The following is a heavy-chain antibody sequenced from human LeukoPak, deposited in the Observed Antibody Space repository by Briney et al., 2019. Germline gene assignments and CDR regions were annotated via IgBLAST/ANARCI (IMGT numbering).Heavy chain of an antibody. Sequence: PGGSLRLSCAASGFTFSSYAMSWVRQAPGKGLEWVSAISGSGGSTYYADSVKGRFTISRDNAKNSLYLQMNSLRAEDTAVYYCARDSTDFWSGYPRPFDYWGQGTLVTVSS. CDR3: ARDSTDFWSGYPRPFDY. CDR1: GFTFSSYA. J-gene: IGHJ4*02. D-gene: IGHD3-3*01. CDR2: ISGSGGST. V-gene: IGHV3-23*01.